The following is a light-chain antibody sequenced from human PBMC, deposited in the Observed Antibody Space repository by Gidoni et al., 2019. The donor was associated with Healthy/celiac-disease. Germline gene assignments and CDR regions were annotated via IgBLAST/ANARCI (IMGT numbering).Light chain of an antibody. V-gene: IGKV2-28*01. Sequence: DIVSTQSTLSPPFPPVEPASISCRSSPSLLHSIGYTFLDWYLQKPGKSPQLLIYLGSNRAPGVPERFSGSGSGTDFTLKISRVEAEDVGVYYCMQALQNPRTFXQXTKVEIK. J-gene: IGKJ1*01. CDR1: PSLLHSIGYTF. CDR2: LGS. CDR3: MQALQNPRT.